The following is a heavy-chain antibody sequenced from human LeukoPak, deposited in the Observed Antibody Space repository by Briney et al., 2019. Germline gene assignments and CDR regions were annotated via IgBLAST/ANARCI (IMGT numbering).Heavy chain of an antibody. CDR2: ISYDGSNK. CDR1: GFTFSSYG. Sequence: PGGSLRLSCAASGFTFSSYGMHWVRQAPGKGLEWVALISYDGSNKYYADSVKGRFTISRDNSKNTLCLQMNSLRAEDTAVYYCARDLSSLAPSFDNWGQGTLVTVSS. V-gene: IGHV3-30*03. CDR3: ARDLSSLAPSFDN. D-gene: IGHD6-19*01. J-gene: IGHJ4*02.